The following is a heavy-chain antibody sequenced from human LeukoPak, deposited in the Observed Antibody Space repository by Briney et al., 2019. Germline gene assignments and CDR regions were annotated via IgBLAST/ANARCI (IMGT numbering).Heavy chain of an antibody. CDR3: AKGQAGGY. Sequence: GGSLRLSCAASGFTFSSYWMSWVRQAPGKGLEWVAVISYDGSNKYYADSVKGRFTISRDNSKNTLYLQMNSLRAEDTAVYYCAKGQAGGYWGQGTLVTVSS. D-gene: IGHD1-26*01. J-gene: IGHJ4*02. CDR2: ISYDGSNK. CDR1: GFTFSSYW. V-gene: IGHV3-30*18.